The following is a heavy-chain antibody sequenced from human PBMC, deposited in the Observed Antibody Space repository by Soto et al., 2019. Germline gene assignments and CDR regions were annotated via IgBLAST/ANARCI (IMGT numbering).Heavy chain of an antibody. Sequence: GASVKVSCKASGGTFSSYAISWVRQAPGQGLEWMGGIIPIFGTANYAQKLQGRVTITADKSTSTAYMELSSLRSEDTAVYYSAGDLADCSSTSCSYYYYYGMDVWGQGTTVTVSS. CDR1: GGTFSSYA. V-gene: IGHV1-69*06. J-gene: IGHJ6*02. D-gene: IGHD2-2*01. CDR2: IIPIFGTA. CDR3: AGDLADCSSTSCSYYYYYGMDV.